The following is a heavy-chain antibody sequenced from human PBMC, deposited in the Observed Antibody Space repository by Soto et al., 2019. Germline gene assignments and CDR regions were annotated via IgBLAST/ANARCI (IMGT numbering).Heavy chain of an antibody. Sequence: GASVKVSCKASGGTFSSYAISWVRQAPGQGLEWMGGIIPIFGTANYAQKFQGRVTITADESTSTAYMELSSLRSEDTAVYYCARDYYGSGSLEDYYYYYGMDVWGQGTTVTVSS. CDR2: IIPIFGTA. V-gene: IGHV1-69*13. D-gene: IGHD3-10*01. CDR1: GGTFSSYA. CDR3: ARDYYGSGSLEDYYYYYGMDV. J-gene: IGHJ6*02.